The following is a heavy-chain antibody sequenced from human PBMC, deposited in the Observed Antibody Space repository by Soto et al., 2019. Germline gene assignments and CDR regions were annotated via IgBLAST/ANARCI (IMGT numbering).Heavy chain of an antibody. V-gene: IGHV1-2*04. CDR3: ARDRKGFFGSYYGMDV. D-gene: IGHD3-16*01. Sequence: QVQLVQSGAEVKKPGASVKVSCKASGYTFTGYYMHWVRQAPGQGLEWMGWFNPNSGGTNYAQKFQGWVTMTRDTSVSTAYRELSRLRSDDTAVYYCARDRKGFFGSYYGMDVWGQGTTVTVSS. J-gene: IGHJ6*02. CDR1: GYTFTGYY. CDR2: FNPNSGGT.